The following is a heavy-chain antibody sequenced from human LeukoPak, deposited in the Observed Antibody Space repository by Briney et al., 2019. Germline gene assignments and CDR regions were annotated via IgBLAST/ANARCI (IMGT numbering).Heavy chain of an antibody. V-gene: IGHV3-30*02. J-gene: IGHJ2*01. CDR3: ARVSAAGTGFLDL. Sequence: GGSLRLSCAASGFSFSNSGMHWVRQGPGKGLEWVAFIRYDGTNTHHADAVKGRFTISRDNSKNTLYLQMNSLRVEDTALYYCARVSAAGTGFLDLWGRGTLVLVSA. CDR1: GFSFSNSG. CDR2: IRYDGTNT. D-gene: IGHD6-13*01.